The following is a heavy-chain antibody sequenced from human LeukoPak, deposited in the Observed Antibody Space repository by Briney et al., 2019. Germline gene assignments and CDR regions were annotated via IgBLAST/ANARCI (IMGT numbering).Heavy chain of an antibody. J-gene: IGHJ4*02. CDR1: GFTFSSYA. D-gene: IGHD6-19*01. CDR3: AKASSGWYSRPFDY. V-gene: IGHV3-23*01. Sequence: PGGSLRLSCAASGFTFSSYAMSWVRQAPGKGLEWVSAISGSGGSTYYADSVKGRFTISRDNSKNTLYLQMNSLSAEDTAVYYCAKASSGWYSRPFDYWGQGTLVTVSS. CDR2: ISGSGGST.